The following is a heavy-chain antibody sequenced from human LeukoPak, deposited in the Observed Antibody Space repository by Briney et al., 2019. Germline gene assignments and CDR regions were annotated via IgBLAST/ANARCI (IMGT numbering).Heavy chain of an antibody. Sequence: PGGSLRLSCAASGFTFSSYSMNWVRQAPGKGLEWVAAIRGSDTSTFYADSVEGRFTTSRDNSKNTLYFQMSSLRADDTAIYYCARRPSYCDTTSCLDYWGQGTLVTVSS. CDR3: ARRPSYCDTTSCLDY. J-gene: IGHJ4*02. V-gene: IGHV3-23*01. CDR1: GFTFSSYS. CDR2: IRGSDTST. D-gene: IGHD2-2*01.